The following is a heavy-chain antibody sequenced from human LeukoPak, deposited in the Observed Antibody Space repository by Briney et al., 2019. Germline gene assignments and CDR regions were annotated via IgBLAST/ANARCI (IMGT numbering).Heavy chain of an antibody. CDR1: GYTFISYG. J-gene: IGHJ5*02. Sequence: ATVKVSCKASGYTFISYGISWVRQAPGQGLEWMGWISGYNGNTNYAQKFLGRVTMTTDTSTSTAYMELRSLRSDDTAVYYCARASQQLPRDWFDPWGQGTLVTVSS. D-gene: IGHD6-13*01. V-gene: IGHV1-18*01. CDR3: ARASQQLPRDWFDP. CDR2: ISGYNGNT.